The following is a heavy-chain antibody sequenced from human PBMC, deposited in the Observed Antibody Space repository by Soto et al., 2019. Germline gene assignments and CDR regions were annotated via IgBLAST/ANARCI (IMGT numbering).Heavy chain of an antibody. V-gene: IGHV1-18*01. J-gene: IGHJ6*02. CDR1: CYTFTSYG. CDR2: ISAYNGNT. D-gene: IGHD3-10*01. Sequence: GXSGKVSFKASCYTFTSYGISWVRQAPVQGLEWMGWISAYNGNTNYAQKLQGRVTMTTDTSTSTAYMELRSLRSDDTAVYYCATDHFGELFAYYGMDVWGQGTKVTVYS. CDR3: ATDHFGELFAYYGMDV.